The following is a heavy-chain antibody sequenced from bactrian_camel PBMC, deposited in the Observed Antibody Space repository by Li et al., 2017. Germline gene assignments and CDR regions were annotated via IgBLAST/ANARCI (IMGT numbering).Heavy chain of an antibody. Sequence: VQLVESGGGSVQTGGSLRLSCAASGSASSTNCIGWFRQAPGKEREGLAAVWLLQSRPYYADSVKGRFTISRDNAKNMFYLEMNSLKSEDTALYYCAAASTGWFGFWDYWGKGTQVTVS. CDR1: GSASSTNC. V-gene: IGHV3S63*01. CDR2: VWLLQSRP. D-gene: IGHD7*01. CDR3: AAASTGWFGFWDY. J-gene: IGHJ4*01.